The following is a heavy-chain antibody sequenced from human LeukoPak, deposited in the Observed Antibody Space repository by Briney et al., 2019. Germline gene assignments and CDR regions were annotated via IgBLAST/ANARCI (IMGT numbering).Heavy chain of an antibody. J-gene: IGHJ4*02. CDR3: AXXSAGSDRFDY. CDR1: GGSFSGYY. Sequence: PSETLSLTCAVYGGSFSGYYWSWIRQPPGKGLEWIGEINHSGSTNYNPSLKSRVTISVDTSKNQFSLKLSSVTAADTAVYYCAXXSAGSDRFDYWGQGTLVTVSS. D-gene: IGHD6-19*01. CDR2: INHSGST. V-gene: IGHV4-34*01.